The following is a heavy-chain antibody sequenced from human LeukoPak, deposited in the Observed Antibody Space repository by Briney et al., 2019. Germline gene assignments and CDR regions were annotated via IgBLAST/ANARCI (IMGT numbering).Heavy chain of an antibody. J-gene: IGHJ3*02. D-gene: IGHD4-17*01. CDR1: XXXXXXXW. Sequence: XLRLSCAXXXXXXXXXWMXXXRQAPXXXLXXXXXXXQDGSEKYYVDSVKGRFTISRDNAKNSLYLQMNSLRAEDTAVYYCARGDYGDYSRDAFDTWGQGTMVTVSS. V-gene: IGHV3-7*03. CDR3: ARGDYGDYSRDAFDT. CDR2: XXQDGSEK.